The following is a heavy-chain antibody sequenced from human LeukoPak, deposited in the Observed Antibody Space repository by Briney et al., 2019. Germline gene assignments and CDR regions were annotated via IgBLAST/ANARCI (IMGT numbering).Heavy chain of an antibody. J-gene: IGHJ4*02. CDR3: AAFTMITFGGVIVTGDFDY. D-gene: IGHD3-16*02. V-gene: IGHV1-24*01. Sequence: ASVEVSCKVSGYTLTELSMHRVRQAPGKGLEWMGGFDPEDGETIYAQKFQGRVTMTEDTSTDTAYMELSSLRSEGTAVYYCAAFTMITFGGVIVTGDFDYWGQGTLVTVSS. CDR1: GYTLTELS. CDR2: FDPEDGET.